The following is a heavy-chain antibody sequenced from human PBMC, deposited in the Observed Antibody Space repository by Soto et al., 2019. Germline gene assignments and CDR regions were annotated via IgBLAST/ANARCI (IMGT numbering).Heavy chain of an antibody. CDR3: AKATATSGGAFDI. Sequence: GGSLRLSCAASGFICSSYGMSWVRQAPGKGLEWVSTILVGGSTHYEDSVKGRFTISRDGSKNTVYLQMHSLTAGDTAVYYCAKATATSGGAFDICGQGTMVTVSS. V-gene: IGHV3-23*01. J-gene: IGHJ3*02. CDR2: ILVGGST. CDR1: GFICSSYG. D-gene: IGHD1-1*01.